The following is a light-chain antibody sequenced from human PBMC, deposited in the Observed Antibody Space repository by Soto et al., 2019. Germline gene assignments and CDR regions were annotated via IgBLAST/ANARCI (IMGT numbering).Light chain of an antibody. CDR1: QSVSSSY. CDR3: HQRNK. V-gene: IGKV3-11*01. J-gene: IGKJ5*01. Sequence: EIVLTQSPSTLSLSPGERATLSCRASQSVSSSYLAWYQQKPGQAPRLLIYDTSNRVTGIPARFSGSRSGTDFTLTISSLEPEDFAVYFCHQRNKFGQGTRLEIK. CDR2: DTS.